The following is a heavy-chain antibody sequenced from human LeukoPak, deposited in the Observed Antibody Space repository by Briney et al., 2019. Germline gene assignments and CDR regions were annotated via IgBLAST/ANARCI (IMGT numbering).Heavy chain of an antibody. CDR3: ARDGRYCSRTRCFSLRGAFDV. Sequence: PGGSLRLSCAASGFTFGIHCMSWVRQAPGKGLEWVAIIKEDGGEKYYVDSVKGRFTISRDNAKNSLYLQMNSLRDEDTAVYYCARDGRYCSRTRCFSLRGAFDVWGQGTMVTVSS. J-gene: IGHJ3*01. V-gene: IGHV3-7*01. CDR2: IKEDGGEK. CDR1: GFTFGIHC. D-gene: IGHD2-2*01.